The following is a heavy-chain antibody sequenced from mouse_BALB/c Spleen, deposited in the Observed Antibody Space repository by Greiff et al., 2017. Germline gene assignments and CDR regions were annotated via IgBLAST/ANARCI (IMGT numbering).Heavy chain of an antibody. J-gene: IGHJ4*01. V-gene: IGHV2-2*02. Sequence: QVQLKESGPGLVQPSQSLSITCTVSGFSLTSYGVHWVRQSPGKGLEWLGVIWSGGSTDYNAAFISRLSISKDNSKSQVFFKMNSLQANDTAIYYCASHWGYYAMDYWGQGTSVTVSS. CDR3: ASHWGYYAMDY. CDR2: IWSGGST. CDR1: GFSLTSYG.